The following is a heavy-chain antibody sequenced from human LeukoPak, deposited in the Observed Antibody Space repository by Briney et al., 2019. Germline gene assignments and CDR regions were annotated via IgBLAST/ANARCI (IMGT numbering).Heavy chain of an antibody. J-gene: IGHJ6*03. V-gene: IGHV4-59*01. CDR2: IYYSGST. D-gene: IGHD3-9*01. Sequence: SETLSLTCTVSGGSISSYYWSWIRQPPGKGLEWIGYIYYSGSTNYNPSLKSRVTISVDTSKNQFSLKLSSVTAADTAVYYCAQGRRYFDWLGYYYYYMDVWGKGTTVTVSS. CDR1: GGSISSYY. CDR3: AQGRRYFDWLGYYYYYMDV.